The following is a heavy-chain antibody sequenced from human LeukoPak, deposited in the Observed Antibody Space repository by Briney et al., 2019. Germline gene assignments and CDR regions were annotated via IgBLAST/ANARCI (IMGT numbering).Heavy chain of an antibody. D-gene: IGHD3-22*01. V-gene: IGHV4-59*01. Sequence: SETLSLTXTVSGGSISSYYWSWIRQPPGKGLEWIGYIYYSGSTNYNPSLKSRVTISVDTSKNQFSLKLSSVTAADTAVYYCARDRGVSHYDSSGYWSYMRAFDIWGQGTMVTVSS. CDR3: ARDRGVSHYDSSGYWSYMRAFDI. J-gene: IGHJ3*02. CDR2: IYYSGST. CDR1: GGSISSYY.